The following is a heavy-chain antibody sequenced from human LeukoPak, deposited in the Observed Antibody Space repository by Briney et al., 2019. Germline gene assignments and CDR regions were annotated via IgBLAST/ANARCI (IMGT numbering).Heavy chain of an antibody. CDR2: ISAYNGNT. J-gene: IGHJ2*01. V-gene: IGHV1-18*01. D-gene: IGHD1-26*01. CDR3: ARDTQRELLRRTARGYFDL. CDR1: GYTFTSYG. Sequence: ASVKVSCKASGYTFTSYGISWVRQAPGQGLEWMGWISAYNGNTNYAQKLQGRVTMTTDTSTSTAYMELRSLRSDDTAVYYCARDTQRELLRRTARGYFDLWGRGTLVTVSS.